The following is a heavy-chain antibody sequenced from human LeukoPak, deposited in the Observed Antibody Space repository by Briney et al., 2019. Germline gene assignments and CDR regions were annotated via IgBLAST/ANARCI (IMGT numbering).Heavy chain of an antibody. V-gene: IGHV3-21*01. Sequence: PGGSLRLSCAATGFTFSSYSMNWVRQAPGKGLEWVSSISSSSSYIYYADSVKGRFTISRDNAKNSLYLQMNSLRAEDTAVYYCARGGYNWNPEDYWGQGTLVTVSS. J-gene: IGHJ4*02. D-gene: IGHD1-20*01. CDR1: GFTFSSYS. CDR2: ISSSSSYI. CDR3: ARGGYNWNPEDY.